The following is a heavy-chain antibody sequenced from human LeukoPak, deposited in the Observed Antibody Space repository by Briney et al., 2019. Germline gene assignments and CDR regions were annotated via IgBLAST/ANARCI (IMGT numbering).Heavy chain of an antibody. J-gene: IGHJ4*02. CDR1: GYTFTGYY. V-gene: IGHV1-18*04. Sequence: ASVKVSCKASGYTFTGYYMHWVRQAPGQGLEWMGWISAYNGNTSYAQKLQGRVTMTTDTSTSTAYMELRSLRSDDTAVYYCARDPDGYYDILTGYYVQADYWGQGTLVTVSS. D-gene: IGHD3-9*01. CDR3: ARDPDGYYDILTGYYVQADY. CDR2: ISAYNGNT.